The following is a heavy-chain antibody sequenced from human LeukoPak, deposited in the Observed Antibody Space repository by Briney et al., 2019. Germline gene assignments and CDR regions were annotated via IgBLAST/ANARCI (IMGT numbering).Heavy chain of an antibody. D-gene: IGHD6-6*01. CDR1: GFTVSNNY. V-gene: IGHV3-23*01. J-gene: IGHJ3*02. Sequence: GGSLRLSCAASGFTVSNNYMSWVRQSTGKGLEWVSSTSGDGGATYYSNSVKGRFTISRDNAKNSLYLQMNSLRPEDMALYYCVKVMYSSSSGTDAFDIWGQGTMVTVSS. CDR3: VKVMYSSSSGTDAFDI. CDR2: TSGDGGAT.